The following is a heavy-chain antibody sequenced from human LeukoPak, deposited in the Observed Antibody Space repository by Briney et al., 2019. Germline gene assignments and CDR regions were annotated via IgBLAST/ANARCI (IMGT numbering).Heavy chain of an antibody. J-gene: IGHJ4*02. V-gene: IGHV3-74*01. D-gene: IGHD1-26*01. CDR2: INTDGSST. Sequence: GGSLRLSCAASGFTFSSYWMHWVRQAPGKGLVWVSRINTDGSSTSYADSVKGRFTISRDNAKNTLYLQMNSLRAEDTAVYYCARAPFKWEEDYWGQGTLVTVSS. CDR1: GFTFSSYW. CDR3: ARAPFKWEEDY.